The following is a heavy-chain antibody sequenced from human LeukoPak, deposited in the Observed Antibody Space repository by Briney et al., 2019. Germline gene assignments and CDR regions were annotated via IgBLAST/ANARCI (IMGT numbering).Heavy chain of an antibody. D-gene: IGHD2-15*01. CDR3: ARDDCSGGSCSGGHYLDY. V-gene: IGHV1-18*01. J-gene: IGHJ4*02. CDR1: GYMFIAYG. CDR2: IGAKNGYT. Sequence: GASVKVSCKASGYMFIAYGFAWVRQAPGQGLEWLGWIGAKNGYTWYAQKFQDRITMTTDTSTTTAYMELRSLTSDDTAVYYCARDDCSGGSCSGGHYLDYWGQGSLVTVSS.